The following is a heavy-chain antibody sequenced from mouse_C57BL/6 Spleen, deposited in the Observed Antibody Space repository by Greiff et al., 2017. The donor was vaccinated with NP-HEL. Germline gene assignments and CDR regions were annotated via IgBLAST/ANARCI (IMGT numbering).Heavy chain of an antibody. D-gene: IGHD4-1*02. CDR2: INPYNGGT. Sequence: EVQLQQSGPVLVKPGASVKMSCKASGYTFTDYYMNWVKQSHGKSLEWIGVINPYNGGTSYNQKFKGKATLTVDKSSSTAYMERNSLTSEASAVYYCASTGSYYFDYWGQGTTLTVSS. CDR3: ASTGSYYFDY. CDR1: GYTFTDYY. V-gene: IGHV1-19*01. J-gene: IGHJ2*01.